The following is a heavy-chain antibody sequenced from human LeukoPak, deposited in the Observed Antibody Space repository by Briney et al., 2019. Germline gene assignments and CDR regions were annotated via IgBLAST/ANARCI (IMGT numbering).Heavy chain of an antibody. CDR2: ISGSGGST. CDR3: ARELALRDAFDI. V-gene: IGHV3-23*01. J-gene: IGHJ3*02. Sequence: GGSLRLSCAASRFTFSSYAMSWVRQAPGKGLEWVSDISGSGGSTYYADSVKGRFTISRDNSKNTLYLQMNSLRAEDTAVYYCARELALRDAFDIWGQGTMVTVSS. CDR1: RFTFSSYA. D-gene: IGHD4-17*01.